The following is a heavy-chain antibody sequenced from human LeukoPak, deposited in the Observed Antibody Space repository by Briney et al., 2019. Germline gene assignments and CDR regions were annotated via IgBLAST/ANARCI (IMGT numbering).Heavy chain of an antibody. Sequence: GGSLRLSCAASGFTFSSNWMSWVRQAPGKGLEGVASIKQDGSERHYADSVTGRFTISRDNAKNSLYLQMNSLRAEDTAVYFCARVSGSGWADYWGQGTLVTVSS. J-gene: IGHJ4*02. D-gene: IGHD6-19*01. V-gene: IGHV3-7*05. CDR1: GFTFSSNW. CDR3: ARVSGSGWADY. CDR2: IKQDGSER.